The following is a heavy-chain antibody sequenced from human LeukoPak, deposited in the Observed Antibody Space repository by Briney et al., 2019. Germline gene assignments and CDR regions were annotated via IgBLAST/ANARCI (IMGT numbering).Heavy chain of an antibody. D-gene: IGHD6-13*01. J-gene: IGHJ4*02. CDR1: GYTFTGYH. V-gene: IGHV1-2*06. CDR2: INPYSGDT. Sequence: WASVKVSCKASGYTFTGYHIHWVRQAPGQGLEWMGRINPYSGDTNFAQKFQGRVTMNRDTSITTAYMDLSSLTPDDTAVYFCARDQGSLTRSWYTGYWGQGTQVTVSS. CDR3: ARDQGSLTRSWYTGY.